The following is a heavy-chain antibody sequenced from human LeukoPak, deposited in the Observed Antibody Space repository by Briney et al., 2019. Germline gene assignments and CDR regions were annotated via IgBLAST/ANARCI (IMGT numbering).Heavy chain of an antibody. Sequence: GGSLRLSCAASGFTLDDYGMSWVRQAPGKGLEWVSGINWNGGSTGYADSVKGRFTISRDNAKNSLYLQMNSLRAEDTALYYCARSGLYYYGSSGLGYWGQGTLVTVSS. CDR2: INWNGGST. V-gene: IGHV3-20*04. D-gene: IGHD3-22*01. CDR1: GFTLDDYG. J-gene: IGHJ4*02. CDR3: ARSGLYYYGSSGLGY.